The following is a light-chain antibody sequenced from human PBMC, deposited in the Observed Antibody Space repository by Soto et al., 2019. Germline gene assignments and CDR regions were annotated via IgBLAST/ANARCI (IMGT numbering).Light chain of an antibody. Sequence: DIVMTQSPDSLAVSLGERATINCKSSQTIFYNSRNKDFLAWYQQKPGHPPKLLIYWASTRESGVPDRFSGSGSGTDFTLTISSLQAEDVALYFCQQYLTTPLTFGQGTRLEIK. J-gene: IGKJ2*01. CDR2: WAS. CDR1: QTIFYNSRNKDF. CDR3: QQYLTTPLT. V-gene: IGKV4-1*01.